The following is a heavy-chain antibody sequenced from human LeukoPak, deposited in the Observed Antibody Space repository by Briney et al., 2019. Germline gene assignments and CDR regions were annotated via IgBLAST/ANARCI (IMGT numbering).Heavy chain of an antibody. CDR1: GGPFSGYY. Sequence: SETLSLTCAVYGGPFSGYYWSWIRQPPGKGLEWIGEINHSGSTNYNPSLKSRVTISVDTSKNQFSLKLSSVTAADTAVYYCASQLGYCSSTSCYTFDYWGQGTLVTVSS. D-gene: IGHD2-2*01. V-gene: IGHV4-34*01. CDR2: INHSGST. J-gene: IGHJ4*02. CDR3: ASQLGYCSSTSCYTFDY.